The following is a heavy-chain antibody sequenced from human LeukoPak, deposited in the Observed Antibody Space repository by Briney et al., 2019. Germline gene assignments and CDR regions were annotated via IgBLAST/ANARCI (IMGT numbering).Heavy chain of an antibody. CDR2: INPSGGST. CDR1: GYTFTSYY. CDR3: ATLNCSSTSCQRNPFDY. J-gene: IGHJ4*02. D-gene: IGHD2-2*01. V-gene: IGHV1-46*01. Sequence: ASVKVSCKASGYTFTSYYMHWVRQAPGQGLEWMGIINPSGGSTSYAQKFQGRVTMTRDTSTSTVYMELSSLGSEDMAVYYCATLNCSSTSCQRNPFDYWGQGTLVTVSS.